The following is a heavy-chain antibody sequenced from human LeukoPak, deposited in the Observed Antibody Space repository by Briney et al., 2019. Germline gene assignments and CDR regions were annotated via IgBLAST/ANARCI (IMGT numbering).Heavy chain of an antibody. J-gene: IGHJ6*02. CDR3: ARLEQDSSGWYYYGMDV. D-gene: IGHD6-19*01. CDR2: IYYSGST. CDR1: GGSISSYY. Sequence: SETLSLTCTVSGGSISSYYWSWIRQPPGKGLEWIGYIYYSGSTNYNPSLKSRVTISVDTSKNQFSLKLSSVTAADTAVYYCARLEQDSSGWYYYGMDVWGQGTTVTVSS. V-gene: IGHV4-59*01.